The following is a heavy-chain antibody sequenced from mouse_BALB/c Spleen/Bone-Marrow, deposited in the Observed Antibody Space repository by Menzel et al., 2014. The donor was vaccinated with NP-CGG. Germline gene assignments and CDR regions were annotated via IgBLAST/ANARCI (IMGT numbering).Heavy chain of an antibody. CDR3: TSDYDDY. CDR2: IYPGNSDT. J-gene: IGHJ2*01. V-gene: IGHV1-5*01. CDR1: GYTFTSYW. Sequence: DVKLVESGTVLARPGASVKMSCKASGYTFTSYWMHWVKQRPGQDLEWIGAIYPGNSDTSYNQKFKGKAKLTAVTSTSTPYMELSGPTNEDSAVYYCTSDYDDYWGQGTTLTVSS. D-gene: IGHD2-4*01.